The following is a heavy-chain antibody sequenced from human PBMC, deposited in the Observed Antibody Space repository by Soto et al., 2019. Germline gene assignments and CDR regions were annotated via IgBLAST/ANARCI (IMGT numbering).Heavy chain of an antibody. CDR2: ISGSGGST. CDR3: AKDLNQGGQYYYYGMDV. Sequence: PGGSLRLSCAASGFTFSSYAMSWVRQAPGKGLEWVSAISGSGGSTYYADSVKGRFTISRDNSKNTLYLQMNSLRAEDTAVYYCAKDLNQGGQYYYYGMDVWGQGTTVTVSS. J-gene: IGHJ6*02. V-gene: IGHV3-23*01. D-gene: IGHD1-26*01. CDR1: GFTFSSYA.